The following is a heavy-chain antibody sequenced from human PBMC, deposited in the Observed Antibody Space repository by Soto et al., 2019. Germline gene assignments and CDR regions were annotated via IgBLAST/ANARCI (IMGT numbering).Heavy chain of an antibody. CDR1: GYTFTSYA. D-gene: IGHD3-16*01. V-gene: IGHV1-3*01. Sequence: QVQLVQSGAEVKKPGASVKVSCKASGYTFTSYAMHWVRQAPGQRLEWMGWINAGNGNTKYSQKFQGRVTITRDTSASTAYMELSSLRYEDTAVYYCARLLIKGGWFDPWGQGTLVTVSS. J-gene: IGHJ5*02. CDR2: INAGNGNT. CDR3: ARLLIKGGWFDP.